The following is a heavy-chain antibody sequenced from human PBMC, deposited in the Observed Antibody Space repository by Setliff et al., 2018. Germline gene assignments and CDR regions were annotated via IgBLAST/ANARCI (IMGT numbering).Heavy chain of an antibody. Sequence: ASVKVSCKVSGSTVTESSMHWVRQAPGKGLDWMGGFDPEDGERIYAQHFQGRLTMTDDTSTEPAYMKLPSVTASDTALYYCARIHGEYGGDFDYWGQGTQVTVSS. J-gene: IGHJ4*02. V-gene: IGHV1-24*01. CDR1: GSTVTESS. CDR2: FDPEDGER. CDR3: ARIHGEYGGDFDY. D-gene: IGHD4-17*01.